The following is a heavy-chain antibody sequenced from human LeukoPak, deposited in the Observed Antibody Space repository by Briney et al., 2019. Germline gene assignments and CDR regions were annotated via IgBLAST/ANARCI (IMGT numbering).Heavy chain of an antibody. CDR3: ARGRQQWLVSKVGFDP. Sequence: PSETLSLTCAVYGGSFSGYYWSWIRQPPGKGLEWIGEINHSGSTNYNPSLKSRVTISVDTSKNQFSLKLSSVTAADTAVYYCARGRQQWLVSKVGFDPWGQGTLVTVSS. V-gene: IGHV4-34*01. CDR2: INHSGST. D-gene: IGHD6-19*01. CDR1: GGSFSGYY. J-gene: IGHJ5*02.